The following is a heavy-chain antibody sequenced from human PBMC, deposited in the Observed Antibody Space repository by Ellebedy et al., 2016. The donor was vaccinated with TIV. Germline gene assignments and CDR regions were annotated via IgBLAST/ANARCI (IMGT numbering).Heavy chain of an antibody. J-gene: IGHJ6*02. CDR2: ISPYSGNT. V-gene: IGHV1-18*01. CDR3: ARGRKSSNWYAYGLDV. Sequence: ASVKVSCXASGYTFTSYHISWVRQAPGQGLEWVGWISPYSGNTNYAQNLQGRITMTRDTSISTAYMELSSLTSEDTAIYYCARGRKSSNWYAYGLDVWGPGATVTVSS. D-gene: IGHD6-13*01. CDR1: GYTFTSYH.